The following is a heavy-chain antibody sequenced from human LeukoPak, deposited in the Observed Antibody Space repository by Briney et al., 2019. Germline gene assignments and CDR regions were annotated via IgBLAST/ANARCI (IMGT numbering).Heavy chain of an antibody. D-gene: IGHD5-18*01. CDR2: IYYSGST. Sequence: SETLSLTCTVSGVSISSYYWSWIRQPPGKGLEWIGYIYYSGSTNYNPSLKSRVTISVDTSKNQFSLKLSSVTAADTAVYYCARVGTAMGHYFDYWGQGTLVTVSS. V-gene: IGHV4-59*01. CDR3: ARVGTAMGHYFDY. CDR1: GVSISSYY. J-gene: IGHJ4*02.